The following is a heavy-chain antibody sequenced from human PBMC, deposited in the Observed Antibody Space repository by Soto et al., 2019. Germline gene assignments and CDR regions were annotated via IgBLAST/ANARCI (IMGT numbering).Heavy chain of an antibody. CDR3: ARSGYGSYYFSSMDV. D-gene: IGHD3-10*01. V-gene: IGHV2-70*04. J-gene: IGHJ6*02. Sequence: VSGPTLVNPTQTLTLTCTFSGFSLSSIGMRVSWIRQPPGKALEWLARIDWDDDKFYSTSLKTRLTISKDTSKNQVVLTMTDMDPVDTATYFCARSGYGSYYFSSMDVWGQGTSVTVSS. CDR1: GFSLSSIGMR. CDR2: IDWDDDK.